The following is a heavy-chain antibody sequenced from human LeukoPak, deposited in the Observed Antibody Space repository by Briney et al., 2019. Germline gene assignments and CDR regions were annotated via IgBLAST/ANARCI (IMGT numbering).Heavy chain of an antibody. CDR1: GFTFRNYG. V-gene: IGHV3-30*02. Sequence: TGGSLRLSCAASGFTFRNYGMHWVRQATGKGLERVSFIWSDGNNKFYADSVKGRFTVSRDNSKNMLYLQMDSLRPEDTAVFYCAKDPGASVPGFYMDVWGKGTTVTDSS. CDR2: IWSDGNNK. J-gene: IGHJ6*03. D-gene: IGHD2-8*02. CDR3: AKDPGASVPGFYMDV.